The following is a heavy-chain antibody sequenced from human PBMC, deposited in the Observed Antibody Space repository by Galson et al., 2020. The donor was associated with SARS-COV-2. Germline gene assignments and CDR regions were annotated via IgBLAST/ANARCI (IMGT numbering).Heavy chain of an antibody. J-gene: IGHJ6*03. Sequence: SQTLSLTCTVSGGSISSSSYYWGWIRQPPGKGLEWIGSIYYSGSTYYNPSLKSRVTISVDTSKNQFSLKLSSVTAADTAVYYCARPRGDFWSGYYRDYYYMDVWGKGTTVTVSS. CDR2: IYYSGST. D-gene: IGHD3-3*01. CDR1: GGSISSSSYY. V-gene: IGHV4-39*01. CDR3: ARPRGDFWSGYYRDYYYMDV.